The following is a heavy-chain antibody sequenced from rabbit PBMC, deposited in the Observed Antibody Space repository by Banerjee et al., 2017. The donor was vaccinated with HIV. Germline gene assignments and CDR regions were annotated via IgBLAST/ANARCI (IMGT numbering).Heavy chain of an antibody. J-gene: IGHJ4*01. CDR3: ARDGAGGSYFAL. D-gene: IGHD8-1*01. Sequence: QEQLKETGGGLVQPGGSLTLSCKASGFDFSNYGVSWVRQAPGKGLEWIGYIEPIFGNTYYANWVNGRFTISSHNAQNTLYLQLSSLTAADTATYFCARDGAGGSYFALWGPGTLVTVS. CDR2: IEPIFGNT. CDR1: GFDFSNYG. V-gene: IGHV1S47*01.